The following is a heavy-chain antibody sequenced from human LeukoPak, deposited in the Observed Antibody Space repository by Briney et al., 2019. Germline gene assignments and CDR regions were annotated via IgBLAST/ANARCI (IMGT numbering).Heavy chain of an antibody. CDR3: ARGGTEMATITTFDY. V-gene: IGHV4-59*01. Sequence: SETLSLTCTVSGGSISSYYWSWIRQPPGKGLEWIGYIYYSGSTNYNPSLKSRVTISVDTSKNQFSLKLSSVTAADTAVYYCARGGTEMATITTFDYWGQGTLVTVSS. J-gene: IGHJ4*02. CDR1: GGSISSYY. D-gene: IGHD5-24*01. CDR2: IYYSGST.